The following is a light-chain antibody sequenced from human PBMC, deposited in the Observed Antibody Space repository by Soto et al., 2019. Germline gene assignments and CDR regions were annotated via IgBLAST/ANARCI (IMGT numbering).Light chain of an antibody. CDR2: GAS. CDR1: QSVSNY. J-gene: IGKJ1*01. V-gene: IGKV3-20*01. Sequence: EIVLTQSPGTLSLSPGERATLSCRASQSVSNYLGWYQQKPGQAPRLLIYGASTRATGIPDRFSGSGSETDFTLTISSLEPEDFAVYYCQQYGSSPLTFGQGTKVEIK. CDR3: QQYGSSPLT.